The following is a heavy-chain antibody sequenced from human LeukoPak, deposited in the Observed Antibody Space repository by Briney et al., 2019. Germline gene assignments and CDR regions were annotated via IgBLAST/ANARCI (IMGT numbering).Heavy chain of an antibody. Sequence: SETLSLTCTVSGGSISSSSYYWGWIRQPPGKGLEWIGSIYYSGSTYYNPFLKSRVTISVDTSKNQFSLKLSSVTAADTAVYYCARGHTAMDDWGQGTLVTVSS. CDR3: ARGHTAMDD. V-gene: IGHV4-39*07. D-gene: IGHD5-18*01. CDR1: GGSISSSSYY. J-gene: IGHJ4*02. CDR2: IYYSGST.